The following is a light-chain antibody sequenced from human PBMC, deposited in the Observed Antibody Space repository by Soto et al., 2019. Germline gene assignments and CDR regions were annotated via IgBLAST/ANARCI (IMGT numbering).Light chain of an antibody. V-gene: IGLV2-8*01. Sequence: QSAMTQPPSASGSPGQSVTISCTGTSSDVGGYNYVSWYQQHPGKAPKLMIYEVNKRPSGVPDRFSGSKSGNTASLTVSGLQAEDEADYYCSSYGGSSNLVFGGGTKVTV. CDR2: EVN. CDR1: SSDVGGYNY. CDR3: SSYGGSSNLV. J-gene: IGLJ2*01.